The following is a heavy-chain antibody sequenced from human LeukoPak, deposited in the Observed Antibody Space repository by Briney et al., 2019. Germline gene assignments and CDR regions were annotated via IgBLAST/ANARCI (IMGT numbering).Heavy chain of an antibody. CDR2: IRSSSSTI. CDR3: ARGRDDGYNSHYYYGMDV. D-gene: IGHD5-24*01. Sequence: HPGGSLRLSCAASGFTFSSYSMNWVRQAPGKGLEWVSYIRSSSSTIYYADSVKGRFTISRDNAKNSLYLQMNSLRDEDTAVYYCARGRDDGYNSHYYYGMDVWGQGTTVTVSS. J-gene: IGHJ6*02. V-gene: IGHV3-48*02. CDR1: GFTFSSYS.